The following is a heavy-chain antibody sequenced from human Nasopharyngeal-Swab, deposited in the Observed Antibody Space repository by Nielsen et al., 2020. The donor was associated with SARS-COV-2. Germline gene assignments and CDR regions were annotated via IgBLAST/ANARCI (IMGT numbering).Heavy chain of an antibody. CDR1: GYSFTNFW. D-gene: IGHD6-13*01. CDR2: IYPGDSDT. V-gene: IGHV5-51*01. J-gene: IGHJ4*02. CDR3: ARLGQYSSSWYLKHFDL. Sequence: GESLKISCKSSGYSFTNFWIDWVRQMSGKGLEWMGIIYPGDSDTRYSPSFQGQVSISVDKSITTAYLQWNSLKAADTAMYYCARLGQYSSSWYLKHFDLWGQGTLITVSS.